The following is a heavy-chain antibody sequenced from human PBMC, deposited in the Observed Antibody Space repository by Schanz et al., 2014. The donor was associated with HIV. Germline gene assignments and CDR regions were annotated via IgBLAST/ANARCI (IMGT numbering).Heavy chain of an antibody. CDR1: GLTFSSDG. V-gene: IGHV3-33*08. D-gene: IGHD1-20*01. CDR2: IWHNGSKK. CDR3: ARGEAITSYYHYYGMDV. Sequence: QVQLVESGGGVVQPGRSLRLSCTASGLTFSSDGMHWVRQAPGKGLEWEAVIWHNGSKKFYVDSVKGRFTISRDNSKKTLYLQMNSLRAEDTAVYYCARGEAITSYYHYYGMDVWGQGTTVTVSS. J-gene: IGHJ6*02.